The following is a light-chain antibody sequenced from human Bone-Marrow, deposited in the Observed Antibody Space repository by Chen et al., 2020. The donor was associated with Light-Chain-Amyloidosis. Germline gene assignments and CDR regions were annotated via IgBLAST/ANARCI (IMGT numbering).Light chain of an antibody. V-gene: IGLV3-25*03. CDR3: QSADSSGTYEGI. CDR2: RDT. J-gene: IGLJ2*01. CDR1: DLPTKY. Sequence: SYELTQPPSVSVSPGQTARITCSGDDLPTKYAYWYQQKPGHAPVLVIHRDTERPSGISERFSGSSSGTTATLTISGVQAEDEADYHCQSADSSGTYEGIFGGGTKLTVL.